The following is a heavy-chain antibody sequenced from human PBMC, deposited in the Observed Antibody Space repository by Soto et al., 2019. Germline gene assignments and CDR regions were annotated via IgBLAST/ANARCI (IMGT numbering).Heavy chain of an antibody. CDR2: ISAHNGNT. J-gene: IGHJ4*02. V-gene: IGHV1-18*01. Sequence: QVQLVQSGAEVKKPGASVKVSCKASGYTFTSYGITWVRQAPGQGLEWMGWISAHNGNTKYAQKLQGRVTMTTDTXXXXXXXXXXXXXXXXXXXXXXXXXXXMXLPDAWGQGTLVTVSS. CDR1: GYTFTSYG. CDR3: XXXXXMXLPDA.